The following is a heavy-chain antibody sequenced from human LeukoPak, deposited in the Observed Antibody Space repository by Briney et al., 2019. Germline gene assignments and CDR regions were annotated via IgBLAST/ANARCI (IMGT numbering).Heavy chain of an antibody. Sequence: PGGSLRLSCAASGFPISSNYMSWVRQAPGKGLEWVSLIYSGDNTYYADSVEGRFNIYRDNSQNPLFPQMNRLTAEDTAVYYCATRSVAGSWSAFDYWGQGTLVTVSS. CDR1: GFPISSNY. D-gene: IGHD6-19*01. CDR3: ATRSVAGSWSAFDY. J-gene: IGHJ4*02. V-gene: IGHV3-53*01. CDR2: IYSGDNT.